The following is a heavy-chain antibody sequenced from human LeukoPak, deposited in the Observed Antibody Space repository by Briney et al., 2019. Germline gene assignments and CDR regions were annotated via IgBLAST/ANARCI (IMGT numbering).Heavy chain of an antibody. CDR2: IYYSGST. CDR3: ARRKGSAFDI. CDR1: GGSISSSSYY. Sequence: SETLSLTCTVSGGSISSSSYYWGWIRQPPGKGLEWIGSIYYSGSTYYNPSLKSRVTISVDTSKNQFSLKLSSVTAADTAVYYCARRKGSAFDIWGQGTMVTVSS. J-gene: IGHJ3*02. V-gene: IGHV4-39*01.